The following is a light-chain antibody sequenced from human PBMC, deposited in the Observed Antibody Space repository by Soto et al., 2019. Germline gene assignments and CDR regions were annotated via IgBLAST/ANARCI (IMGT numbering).Light chain of an antibody. CDR1: QTVSSNF. CDR3: QQYGSSLIT. Sequence: GTVSLSPGDRATLSCSASQTVSSNFLAWYQQRPAQAPRLLIHGASTRATGITDRFSGSVSGTDFTLIISGLEPEDFAVYYCQQYGSSLITFGQGTRLEIK. V-gene: IGKV3-20*01. J-gene: IGKJ5*01. CDR2: GAS.